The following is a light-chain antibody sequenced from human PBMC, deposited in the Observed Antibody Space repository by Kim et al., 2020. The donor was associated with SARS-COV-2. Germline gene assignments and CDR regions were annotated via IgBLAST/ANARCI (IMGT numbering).Light chain of an antibody. J-gene: IGKJ1*01. Sequence: EIVMTHSPSTLSVSPGERATLSCRASQSVSSNLAWYQQKPGQAPRLLIYGASTRATGIPARFSGSGSGTEFTLTISSLQSEDFAVYYCQQYNNGPRTFGQGTKVDIK. CDR2: GAS. V-gene: IGKV3-15*01. CDR3: QQYNNGPRT. CDR1: QSVSSN.